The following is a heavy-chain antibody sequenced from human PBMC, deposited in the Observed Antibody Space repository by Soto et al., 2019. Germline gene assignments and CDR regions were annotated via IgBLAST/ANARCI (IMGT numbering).Heavy chain of an antibody. J-gene: IGHJ6*02. CDR3: ARVRYCSGGSCSHQRGYYYYYYGMDV. Sequence: ASVKVSCKASGYTFTSYAMHWVRQAPGQRLEWMGWINAGNGNTKYSQKFQGRVTITRDTSASTAYMELSSLRSEDTAVYYCARVRYCSGGSCSHQRGYYYYYYGMDVWGQGTTVTVSS. CDR1: GYTFTSYA. V-gene: IGHV1-3*01. CDR2: INAGNGNT. D-gene: IGHD2-15*01.